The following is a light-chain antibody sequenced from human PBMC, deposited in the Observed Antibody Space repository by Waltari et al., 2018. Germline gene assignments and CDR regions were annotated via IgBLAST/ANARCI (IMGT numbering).Light chain of an antibody. CDR1: QSVSSY. J-gene: IGKJ4*01. Sequence: DIVLTPSPATLSLSPGARATLSFRASQSVSSYLAWYHQKPGQAPRLLIYDASNRATGIPARVSGSGSGTDVTLTISSLEPEDFAVYYCQQRSNGLTFGGGTKVEIK. CDR2: DAS. V-gene: IGKV3-11*01. CDR3: QQRSNGLT.